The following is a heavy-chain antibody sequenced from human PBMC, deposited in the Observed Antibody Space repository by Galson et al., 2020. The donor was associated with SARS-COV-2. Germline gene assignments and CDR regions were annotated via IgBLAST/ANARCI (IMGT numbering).Heavy chain of an antibody. CDR2: IDWHDDE. J-gene: IGHJ4*02. CDR1: GFSLSSTGVG. D-gene: IGHD3-22*01. CDR3: AHVLYFESSGYWGFDY. V-gene: IGHV2-5*01. Sequence: SGPTLVKPTQTLTLTCTFSGFSLSSTGVGVGWIRQPPGKALEWPAPIDWHDDEHYSPSLKSRLTITKATSKNQVVLTMTNMDPVDTGTYFCAHVLYFESSGYWGFDYWGQGTRVIVSS.